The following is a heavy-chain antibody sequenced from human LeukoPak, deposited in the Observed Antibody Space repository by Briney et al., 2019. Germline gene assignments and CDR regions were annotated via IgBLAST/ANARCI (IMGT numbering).Heavy chain of an antibody. Sequence: SETLSLTCAVYGGSFSGYYWSWIRQPPGKGLEWIGEINHSGSTNYNPSLKSRVTISVDTSKNQFSLKLSSVTAADTAVYYCARAVRYSSWFDYWGQGTLVTVSS. CDR3: ARAVRYSSWFDY. CDR1: GGSFSGYY. CDR2: INHSGST. D-gene: IGHD6-13*01. V-gene: IGHV4-34*01. J-gene: IGHJ4*02.